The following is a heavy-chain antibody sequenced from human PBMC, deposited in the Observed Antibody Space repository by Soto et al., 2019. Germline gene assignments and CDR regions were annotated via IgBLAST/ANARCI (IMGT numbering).Heavy chain of an antibody. V-gene: IGHV5-51*01. Sequence: GESLKISCKGSGYSFTSYWIGWVRQMPGKGLEWMGIIYPGDSDTRYSPSFQGQVTISRDNSKNTLSLQMNSLRADDTAVYYCAKEYGGGPSMITSYFDYWGRGTLVTVSS. CDR3: AKEYGGGPSMITSYFDY. J-gene: IGHJ4*02. D-gene: IGHD3-16*01. CDR1: GYSFTSYW. CDR2: IYPGDSDT.